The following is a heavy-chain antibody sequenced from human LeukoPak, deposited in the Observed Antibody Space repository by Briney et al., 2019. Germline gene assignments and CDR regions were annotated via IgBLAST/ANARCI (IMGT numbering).Heavy chain of an antibody. CDR3: ATDSYGSGSYYVFDY. CDR1: GYKLTGYY. V-gene: IGHV1-2*02. Sequence: ASVKVSCKASGYKLTGYYLHWVRQAPGQGREGMGWINPKSGGTKYSEKFQCRVTMTRDTSISTSYMELNMLTSDDTAVYYCATDSYGSGSYYVFDYWGQGTLVTVSS. D-gene: IGHD3-10*01. CDR2: INPKSGGT. J-gene: IGHJ4*02.